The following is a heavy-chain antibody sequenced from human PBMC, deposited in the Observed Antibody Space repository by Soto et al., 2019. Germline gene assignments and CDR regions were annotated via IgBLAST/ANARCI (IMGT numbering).Heavy chain of an antibody. Sequence: SETLSLTCAVSSGSISSSNWWSWVRQPPGKGLEWIGEIYHSGSTNYNPSLKSRVTISVDKSKNQFSLKLSSVTAADTAVYYCARDRYSSSWAYYYGMDVWGQGTTVTVSS. V-gene: IGHV4-4*02. CDR1: SGSISSSNW. J-gene: IGHJ6*02. CDR3: ARDRYSSSWAYYYGMDV. D-gene: IGHD6-13*01. CDR2: IYHSGST.